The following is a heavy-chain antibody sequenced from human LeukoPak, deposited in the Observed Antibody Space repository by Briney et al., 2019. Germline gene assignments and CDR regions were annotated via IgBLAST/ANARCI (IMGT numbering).Heavy chain of an antibody. CDR2: IYHSGST. CDR1: GFTFSSYA. J-gene: IGHJ5*02. D-gene: IGHD1-14*01. Sequence: GSLRLSCAASGFTFSSYAMSWVRQAPGKGLEWIGSIYHSGSTYYNPSLKSRVTISVDTSKNQFSLKLSSVTAADTAVYYCARDEETEKNNWFDPWGQGTLVTVSS. CDR3: ARDEETEKNNWFDP. V-gene: IGHV4-38-2*02.